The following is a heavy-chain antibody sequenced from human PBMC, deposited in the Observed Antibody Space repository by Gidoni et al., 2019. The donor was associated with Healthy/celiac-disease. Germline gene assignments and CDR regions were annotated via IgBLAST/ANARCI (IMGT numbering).Heavy chain of an antibody. D-gene: IGHD3-22*01. CDR3: AFTYYYGSSGSPDAFDI. CDR2: INPNSGGT. V-gene: IGHV1-2*02. J-gene: IGHJ3*02. CDR1: GYTFTGYY. Sequence: QVQLVQSGAEVKKPGASVKVSCKASGYTFTGYYMHWVRQAPGQGLEWMGWINPNSGGTNYAQKLQGRVTMTRDTSISTAYMELSRLRSDDTAVYYCAFTYYYGSSGSPDAFDIWGQGTMVTVSS.